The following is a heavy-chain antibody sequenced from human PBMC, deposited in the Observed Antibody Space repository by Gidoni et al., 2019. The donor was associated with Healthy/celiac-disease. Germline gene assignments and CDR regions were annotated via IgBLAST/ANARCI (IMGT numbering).Heavy chain of an antibody. V-gene: IGHV4-61*02. CDR2: IYTSGST. CDR1: GGSTRRVSSY. CDR3: AREYLDRITMVRGVAYYFDY. J-gene: IGHJ4*02. D-gene: IGHD3-10*01. Sequence: QVQLQESGPGVVKASQTLCLTCTVPGGSTRRVSSYWGWVRQPAVKGLEWIVRIYTSGSTNYNPSLKSRVTISVDTSKNQFSLKLSSVTAADTAVYYCAREYLDRITMVRGVAYYFDYWGQGTLVTVSS.